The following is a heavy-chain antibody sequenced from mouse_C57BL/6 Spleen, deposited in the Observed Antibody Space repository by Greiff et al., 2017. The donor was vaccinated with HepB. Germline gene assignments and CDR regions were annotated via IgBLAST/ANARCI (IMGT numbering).Heavy chain of an antibody. V-gene: IGHV1-82*01. D-gene: IGHD2-14*01. CDR1: GYAFSSSW. CDR2: IYPGDGDT. J-gene: IGHJ2*01. CDR3: ARGRGNFDY. Sequence: VQLQQSGPELVKPGASVKISCKASGYAFSSSWMNWVKQRPGKGLEWIGRIYPGDGDTNYNGKFKGKATLTADKSSSTAYMQLSSLTSEDSAVYFCARGRGNFDYWGQGTTLTVSS.